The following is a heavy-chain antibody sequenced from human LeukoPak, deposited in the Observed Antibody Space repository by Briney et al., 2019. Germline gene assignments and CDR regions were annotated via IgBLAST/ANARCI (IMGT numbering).Heavy chain of an antibody. CDR3: ARDLAAGPGPYYYYYGMDV. CDR1: GYTFTSYG. Sequence: GASVKVSCKASGYTFTSYGISWVRQAPGQGLEWMGWISAYNGNTNYAQKLQGRVTMTTDTTTSTAYMELRSLRSDDTAVYYCARDLAAGPGPYYYYYGMDVWGQGTTVTVSS. V-gene: IGHV1-18*01. CDR2: ISAYNGNT. D-gene: IGHD6-13*01. J-gene: IGHJ6*02.